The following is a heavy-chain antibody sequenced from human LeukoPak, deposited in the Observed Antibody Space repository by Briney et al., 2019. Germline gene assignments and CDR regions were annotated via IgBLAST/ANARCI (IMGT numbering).Heavy chain of an antibody. D-gene: IGHD3-22*01. CDR1: GYTFTNYG. Sequence: ASVNLTCKASGYTFTNYGISWVRQAPGQGLEWMGWNSAYNGNTNYAENLQGRVTMTTDTSTSTAYMELRSLRSDDTAVYYCARVVITTSKRDAFDIGGQGTMVTVSS. J-gene: IGHJ3*02. CDR3: ARVVITTSKRDAFDI. V-gene: IGHV1-18*01. CDR2: NSAYNGNT.